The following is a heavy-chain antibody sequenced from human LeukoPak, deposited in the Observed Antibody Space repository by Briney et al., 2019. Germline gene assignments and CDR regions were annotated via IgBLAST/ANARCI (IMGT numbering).Heavy chain of an antibody. CDR2: ISANNGET. CDR1: GYTFTNYG. Sequence: ASVKVSCKASGYTFTNYGISWVRQAPGQGLEWMSWISANNGETRYAQNFQGRVTMTTDTSTTTAYMELRSLRSDDTAVYYCARVPPSAHQVFSSDYWGQGTQVTVPS. V-gene: IGHV1-18*04. J-gene: IGHJ4*02. CDR3: ARVPPSAHQVFSSDY. D-gene: IGHD1-14*01.